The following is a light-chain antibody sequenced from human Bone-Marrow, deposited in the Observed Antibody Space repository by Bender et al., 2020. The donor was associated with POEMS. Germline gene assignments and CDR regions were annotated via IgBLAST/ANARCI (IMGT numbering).Light chain of an antibody. CDR3: DSCTANDIHV. CDR2: DVT. V-gene: IGLV2-14*01. Sequence: QSALTQPASVSGSPGQSITISCTGTTSDIGTYNYVSWYQQHPGKAPKLMIYDVTNRPSGVSLRFSGSKSGNTASLTITGLQAEDEADYYCDSCTANDIHVFGTGTKVTVL. CDR1: TSDIGTYNY. J-gene: IGLJ1*01.